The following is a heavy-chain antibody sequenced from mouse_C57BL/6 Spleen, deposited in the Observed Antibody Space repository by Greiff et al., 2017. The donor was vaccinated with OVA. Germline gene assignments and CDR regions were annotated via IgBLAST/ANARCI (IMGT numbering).Heavy chain of an antibody. V-gene: IGHV14-4*01. Sequence: EVKLMESGAELVRPGASVKLSCTASGFNIKDDYMHWVKQRPEQGLEWIGWIAPENGDTEYASKFQGKATITADTSSNTAYLQLSSLTSEDTAVYYCFYGSSLAWFAYWGQGTLVTVSA. CDR3: FYGSSLAWFAY. J-gene: IGHJ3*01. D-gene: IGHD1-1*01. CDR1: GFNIKDDY. CDR2: IAPENGDT.